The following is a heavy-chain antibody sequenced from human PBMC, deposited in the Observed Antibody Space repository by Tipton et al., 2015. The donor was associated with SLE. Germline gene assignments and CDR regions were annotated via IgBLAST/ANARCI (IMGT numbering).Heavy chain of an antibody. J-gene: IGHJ5*02. Sequence: QLVQSGAEVKKPGESLKISCKASGYSFTSYWIAWVRQMPGKGLEWMGIIYPGDSDTRYSPSFQGQVSISADKSISTTYLQWSSLKASDTAMYYCAKQGGDHDFWSGVSPPKWFHRWGQGTLVTVSS. V-gene: IGHV5-51*01. CDR1: GYSFTSYW. D-gene: IGHD3-3*01. CDR2: IYPGDSDT. CDR3: AKQGGDHDFWSGVSPPKWFHR.